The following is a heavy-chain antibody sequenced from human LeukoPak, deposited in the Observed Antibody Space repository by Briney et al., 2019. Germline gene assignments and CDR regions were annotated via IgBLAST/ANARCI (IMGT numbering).Heavy chain of an antibody. CDR2: IYHSGST. CDR3: ARARDRGYRKTGAFDI. V-gene: IGHV4-38-2*02. J-gene: IGHJ3*02. Sequence: SETLSLTCTVSGYSISSGYYWGWIRQPPGKGLEWIGSIYHSGSTYYNPSLKSRVTISVDTSKNQFSLKLSSVTAADTAVYYCARARDRGYRKTGAFDIWGQGTMVTVSS. CDR1: GYSISSGYY. D-gene: IGHD1-14*01.